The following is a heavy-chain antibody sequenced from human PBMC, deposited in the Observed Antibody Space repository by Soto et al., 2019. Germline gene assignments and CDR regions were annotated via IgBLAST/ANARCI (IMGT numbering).Heavy chain of an antibody. CDR2: IYSGGST. V-gene: IGHV3-66*01. D-gene: IGHD2-8*01. CDR1: GFTGGWEY. J-gene: IGHJ6*01. Sequence: VGSVRLSCGGSGFTGGWEYTSWVRQAPGKGLEWVSVIYSGGSTYYADSVKGRFTISRDNSKNTLYLQMNSLRAEDTAVYYCAREMVYDDYYGMDVWGQGT. CDR3: AREMVYDDYYGMDV.